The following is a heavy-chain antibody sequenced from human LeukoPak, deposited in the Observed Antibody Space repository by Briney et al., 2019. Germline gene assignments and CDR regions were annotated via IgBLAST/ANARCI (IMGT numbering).Heavy chain of an antibody. D-gene: IGHD4-17*01. CDR3: ASLTVTSDAFDI. CDR1: GGSISSYY. CDR2: IYYSGST. Sequence: SETLSPTCTVSGGSISSYYWSWIRQPPGKGLEWIGYIYYSGSTNYNPSLKSRLTISVDTSKNQFSLKLSSVTAADTAVYYCASLTVTSDAFDIWGQGTMVTVSS. J-gene: IGHJ3*02. V-gene: IGHV4-59*01.